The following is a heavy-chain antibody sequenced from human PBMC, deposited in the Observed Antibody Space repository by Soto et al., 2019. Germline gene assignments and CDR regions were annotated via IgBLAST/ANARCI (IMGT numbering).Heavy chain of an antibody. CDR2: ICYDGSIT. J-gene: IGHJ4*02. D-gene: IGHD6-19*01. CDR3: ARDDTSGWFSIDY. Sequence: PGGSLRVSWAASGFTFNSYGMHWVRQAPGKGLEWVAVICYDGSITVYADSVKGRFTVSRNNAMNTLYLQMDGLRAEDTALYYCARDDTSGWFSIDYWGQGTLVTVSS. CDR1: GFTFNSYG. V-gene: IGHV3-33*01.